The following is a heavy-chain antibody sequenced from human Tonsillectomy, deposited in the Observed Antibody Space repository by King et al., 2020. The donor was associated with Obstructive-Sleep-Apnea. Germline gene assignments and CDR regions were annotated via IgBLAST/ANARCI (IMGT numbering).Heavy chain of an antibody. CDR2: INHSGGT. D-gene: IGHD3-10*01. Sequence: VQLQQWGAGLLKPSETLSLTCAVYGGSFNGYYWSWIRQPPGKGLEWIGDINHSGGTNYSPSLKSRVTISVDTSKDQFSLKLTSVTAADTAVYYCARGRGRDFDYWGQGTLVTVSS. V-gene: IGHV4-34*01. J-gene: IGHJ4*02. CDR1: GGSFNGYY. CDR3: ARGRGRDFDY.